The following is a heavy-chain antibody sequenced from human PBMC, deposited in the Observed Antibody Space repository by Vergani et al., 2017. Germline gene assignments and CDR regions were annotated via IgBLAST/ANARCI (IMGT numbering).Heavy chain of an antibody. D-gene: IGHD1-26*01. CDR2: MNPNSGNT. Sequence: QVQLVQSGAEVKKPGASVKVSCKASGYTFTSYDINWVRQATGQGLEWMGWMNPNSGNTGYAQKFQGRVTMTRNTSISTAYMALSSLRSEDTAVYYCARGPRVGATNFYYYYCMDVWGKGTTVTVSS. J-gene: IGHJ6*03. V-gene: IGHV1-8*01. CDR3: ARGPRVGATNFYYYYCMDV. CDR1: GYTFTSYD.